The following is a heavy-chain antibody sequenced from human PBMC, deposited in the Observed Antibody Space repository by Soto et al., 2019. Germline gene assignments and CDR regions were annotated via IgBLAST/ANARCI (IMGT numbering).Heavy chain of an antibody. D-gene: IGHD5-12*01. Sequence: SETLSLTCTVSGGSISSYYWSWIRQPPGKGLEWIGYIYYSGSTNYNPSLKSRVTISVDTSKNQFSLKLSSVTAADTAVYYCARSTLEMATKYYFDYWGQGTLVTVSS. CDR1: GGSISSYY. V-gene: IGHV4-59*01. J-gene: IGHJ4*02. CDR3: ARSTLEMATKYYFDY. CDR2: IYYSGST.